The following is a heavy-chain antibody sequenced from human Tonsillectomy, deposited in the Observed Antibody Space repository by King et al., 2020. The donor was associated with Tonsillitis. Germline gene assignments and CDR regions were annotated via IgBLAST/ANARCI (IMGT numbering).Heavy chain of an antibody. D-gene: IGHD3-3*01. V-gene: IGHV3-11*05. CDR3: ARPPQRDTIVGVVPRDNYYMDV. Sequence: VQLVESGGGLVKPGGSLRLSCAASGFTFSDYYMSWIRQAPGKGLEWVSYISSSSSYTNYADSVKGRFTISRDNAKNSLYLQMNSLRAEDTAVYYCARPPQRDTIVGVVPRDNYYMDVWGKGTTVTVSS. CDR1: GFTFSDYY. CDR2: ISSSSSYT. J-gene: IGHJ6*03.